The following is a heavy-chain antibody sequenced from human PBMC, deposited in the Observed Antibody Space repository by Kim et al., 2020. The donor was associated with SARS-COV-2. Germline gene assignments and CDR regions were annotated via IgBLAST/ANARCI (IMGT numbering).Heavy chain of an antibody. CDR3: ARVSYYYGLNYYYGMDV. D-gene: IGHD3-10*01. CDR1: GGSISSYY. J-gene: IGHJ6*02. CDR2: IYYSGST. Sequence: SETLSLTCTVSGGSISSYYWSWIRQPPGKGLEWIGYIYYSGSTNSSPSLKSRVTISVDTSKNQFSLKLSSVTAADTAVYYCARVSYYYGLNYYYGMDVWGQGTTVTVSS. V-gene: IGHV4-59*13.